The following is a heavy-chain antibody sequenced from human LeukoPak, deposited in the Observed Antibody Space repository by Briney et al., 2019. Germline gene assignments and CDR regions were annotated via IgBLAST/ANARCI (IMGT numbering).Heavy chain of an antibody. CDR2: ISGSGGST. CDR3: AKARELRYFDWLFDP. D-gene: IGHD3-9*01. J-gene: IGHJ5*02. CDR1: GFTFSSCG. Sequence: GGSLRLSCAASGFTFSSCGMHWVRQAPGKGLEWVSAISGSGGSTYYADPVKGRFTISRDNSKNTLYLQMNSLRAEDTAVYYCAKARELRYFDWLFDPWGQGTLVTVSS. V-gene: IGHV3-23*01.